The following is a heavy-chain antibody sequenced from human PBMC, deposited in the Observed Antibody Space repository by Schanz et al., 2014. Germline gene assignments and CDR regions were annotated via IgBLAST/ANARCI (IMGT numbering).Heavy chain of an antibody. Sequence: EVQLLESGGGLVQPGGSLRLSCAASGFTFSSYALHWVRQAPGKGLEWVSGFDAHDGRAYYADSAKGRFTISRDNSKSTLYVEMNSLRVEDTAVYYCAKGRFGELSAFDIWGQGTMVTVSS. CDR3: AKGRFGELSAFDI. CDR2: FDAHDGRA. J-gene: IGHJ3*02. D-gene: IGHD3-10*01. CDR1: GFTFSSYA. V-gene: IGHV3-23*01.